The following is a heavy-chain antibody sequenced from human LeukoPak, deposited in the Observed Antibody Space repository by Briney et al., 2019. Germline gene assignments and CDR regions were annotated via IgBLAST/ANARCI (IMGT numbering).Heavy chain of an antibody. CDR3: ARDPDSSSKSIAPYYYYYGMDV. CDR1: GFTFSTYG. V-gene: IGHV3-33*01. Sequence: GGSLRLSCAASGFTFSTYGVHWVRQVPGKGLEWVAVIWYDGSNKYYVDSVKGRFTISRDNSENTLYLQMNSLRAEDTAVYYCARDPDSSSKSIAPYYYYYGMDVWGQGTTVTVSS. J-gene: IGHJ6*02. CDR2: IWYDGSNK. D-gene: IGHD6-6*01.